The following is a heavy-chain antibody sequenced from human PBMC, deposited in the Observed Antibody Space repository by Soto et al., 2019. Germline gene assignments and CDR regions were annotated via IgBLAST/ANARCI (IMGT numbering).Heavy chain of an antibody. CDR2: IYWDDDD. D-gene: IGHD3-3*01. J-gene: IGHJ4*02. CDR3: THCTYDFSSASVYYFDY. CDR1: GFSLDTIGVG. V-gene: IGHV2-5*02. Sequence: QITLKESGPTLMKPTQTLTLTCTFSGFSLDTIGVGVGWIRQPPGKALEWLALIYWDDDDRYSPSLKSRLTLTKDTSRNQVVLTLATVDPVDTATYYCTHCTYDFSSASVYYFDYWGQGTPVTVSS.